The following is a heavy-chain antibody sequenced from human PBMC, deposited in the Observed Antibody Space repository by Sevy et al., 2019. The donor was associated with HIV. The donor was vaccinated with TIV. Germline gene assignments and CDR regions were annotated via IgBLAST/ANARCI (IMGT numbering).Heavy chain of an antibody. CDR3: ARDRRVYDSSFGRADF. CDR1: GYTFTSYG. D-gene: IGHD3-22*01. CDR2: ISGYDGKT. V-gene: IGHV1-18*01. Sequence: ASVKVSCRASGYTFTSYGISWVQQAPGKGLEWLGWISGYDGKTNYAQKVQGRVTMNTDTLTTTAYMELRGLRIDDTAVYYCARDRRVYDSSFGRADFWAQGTLVTVSS. J-gene: IGHJ4*02.